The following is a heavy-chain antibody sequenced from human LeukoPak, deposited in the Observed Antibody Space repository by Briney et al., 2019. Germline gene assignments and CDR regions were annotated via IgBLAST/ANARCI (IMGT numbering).Heavy chain of an antibody. CDR3: ARAKPYDFWSGYTADYHYYMDV. Sequence: PSQTLSLTCAISGDSVSSNSAAWNWIRQSPSRGLQWLGRTYYRSKWYHNYAVSVRSRITINPDTSKNQFSLQLNSVTPEDTAVYYCARAKPYDFWSGYTADYHYYMDVWGEGTTVTVSS. CDR1: GDSVSSNSAA. CDR2: TYYRSKWYH. D-gene: IGHD3-3*01. J-gene: IGHJ6*03. V-gene: IGHV6-1*01.